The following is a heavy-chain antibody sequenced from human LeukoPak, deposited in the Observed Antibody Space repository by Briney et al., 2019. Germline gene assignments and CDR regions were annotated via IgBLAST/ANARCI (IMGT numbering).Heavy chain of an antibody. V-gene: IGHV1-58*01. Sequence: GASVKVSCKASGFTFTSSAVQWVRQARGQRLEWIGWIVVGSGNTNDAQKFQERVTITRDMSTSTAYMELSSLRSEDTAVYYCAAGRGAKVLPAAFDYWGQGTLVTVSS. CDR2: IVVGSGNT. D-gene: IGHD1-26*01. CDR1: GFTFTSSA. CDR3: AAGRGAKVLPAAFDY. J-gene: IGHJ4*02.